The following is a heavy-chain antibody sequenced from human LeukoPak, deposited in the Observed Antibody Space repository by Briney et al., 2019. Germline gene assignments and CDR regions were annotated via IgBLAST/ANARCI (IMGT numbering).Heavy chain of an antibody. CDR3: ARARGYSGYDLPGY. J-gene: IGHJ4*02. D-gene: IGHD5-12*01. V-gene: IGHV4-34*01. CDR1: GGSFSGYY. Sequence: SETLSLTCAVYGGSFSGYYWSWIRQPPVKGLEWIGEINHSGSTNYNPSLKSRVTISVDTSKNQFSLKLSSVTAADTAVHYCARARGYSGYDLPGYWGQGTLVTVSS. CDR2: INHSGST.